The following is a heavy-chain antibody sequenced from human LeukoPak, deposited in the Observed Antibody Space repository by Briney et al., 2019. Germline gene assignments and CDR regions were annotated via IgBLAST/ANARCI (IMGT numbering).Heavy chain of an antibody. Sequence: GASVKLSCKASGYTFASYGISWVRQAPGQGLEWMGWISAYNGNTNYAQKLQGRVTMTTDTSTSTAYMELRSLRSDDTAVYYCARDEMTPTVFDYWGQGTLVTVSS. V-gene: IGHV1-18*01. D-gene: IGHD2-15*01. CDR2: ISAYNGNT. CDR3: ARDEMTPTVFDY. J-gene: IGHJ4*02. CDR1: GYTFASYG.